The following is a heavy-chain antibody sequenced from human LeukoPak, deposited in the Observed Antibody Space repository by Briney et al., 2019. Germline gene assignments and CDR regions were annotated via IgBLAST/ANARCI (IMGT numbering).Heavy chain of an antibody. Sequence: GASVKVSCKASGYTFTSYYMHWVRQAPGQGLEWMGIINPSGGSTSYAQKFQGRVTMTTDTSTSTAYMELRSLRSDDTAVYYCARGPYIVVVPAASQLFDYWGQGTLVTVSS. CDR1: GYTFTSYY. CDR2: INPSGGST. J-gene: IGHJ4*02. V-gene: IGHV1-46*01. CDR3: ARGPYIVVVPAASQLFDY. D-gene: IGHD2-2*01.